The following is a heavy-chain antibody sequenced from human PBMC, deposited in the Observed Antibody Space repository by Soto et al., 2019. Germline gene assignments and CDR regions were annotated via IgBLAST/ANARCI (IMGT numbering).Heavy chain of an antibody. CDR2: INPNSGGT. J-gene: IGHJ6*02. CDR3: AREYYDILTDVRDYYYGMDV. D-gene: IGHD3-9*01. V-gene: IGHV1-2*04. Sequence: GASVKVSCKASGYTFTGYYMHWVRQAPGQGLEWMGWINPNSGGTNYAQKFQGWVTMTRDTSISTAYMELSRLRSDDTAVYYCAREYYDILTDVRDYYYGMDVWGQGTKVTVSS. CDR1: GYTFTGYY.